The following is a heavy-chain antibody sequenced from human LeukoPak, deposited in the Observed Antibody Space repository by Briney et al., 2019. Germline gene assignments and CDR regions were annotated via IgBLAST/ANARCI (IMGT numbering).Heavy chain of an antibody. CDR2: ISYDGSSK. CDR3: TKDPLGYFFDY. CDR1: GFTFSSYD. V-gene: IGHV3-30*18. Sequence: GGSLRLSCAASGFTFSSYDMHWVRQAPGKGLEWVAIISYDGSSKYYADSVKGRFTISRDNSKNTLYLQMNSLRTEDTAVYYCTKDPLGYFFDYWGQGTLVTVS. J-gene: IGHJ4*02. D-gene: IGHD7-27*01.